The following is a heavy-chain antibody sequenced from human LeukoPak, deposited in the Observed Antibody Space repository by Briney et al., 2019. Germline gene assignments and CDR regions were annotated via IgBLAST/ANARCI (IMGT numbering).Heavy chain of an antibody. V-gene: IGHV4-59*08. CDR1: GGSISSYY. CDR2: IYYSGST. J-gene: IGHJ3*02. D-gene: IGHD4-17*01. CDR3: ASQLTTWDAFDI. Sequence: NTSEILSLTCTVSGGSISSYYWSWIRQPPGKGLEWIGYIYYSGSTNYNPSLKSRVTISVDTSKNQFSLKLSSVTAADTAVYYCASQLTTWDAFDIWGQGTMVTVSS.